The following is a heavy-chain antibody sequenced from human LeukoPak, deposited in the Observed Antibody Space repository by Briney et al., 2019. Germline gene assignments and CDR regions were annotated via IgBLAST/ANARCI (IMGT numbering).Heavy chain of an antibody. V-gene: IGHV1-2*02. D-gene: IGHD2-15*01. CDR3: ARGGGGLQH. CDR2: IDPNSGGT. Sequence: GESLKISCKGSGYSFTAYFMHWVRLAPGQGLEWMGWIDPNSGGTNYAQKFQGRVTMTRDTSISTAYMELSSLMSDDTAIYYCARGGGGLQHWGQGTLVTVSS. CDR1: GYSFTAYF. J-gene: IGHJ1*01.